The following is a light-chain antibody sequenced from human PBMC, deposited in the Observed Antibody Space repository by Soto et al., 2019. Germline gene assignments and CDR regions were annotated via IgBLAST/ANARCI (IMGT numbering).Light chain of an antibody. V-gene: IGLV2-14*01. CDR2: EVS. Sequence: QSALTQPASVSGTPGQSITISCTGSNSDVGLYDFVSWYQHHPGRAPKLIVSEVSHRPSGISNRFSGSKSGNTASLTISGLQSEDDADYYCISYTSDDVRYVFGTGTKLTVL. CDR3: ISYTSDDVRYV. CDR1: NSDVGLYDF. J-gene: IGLJ1*01.